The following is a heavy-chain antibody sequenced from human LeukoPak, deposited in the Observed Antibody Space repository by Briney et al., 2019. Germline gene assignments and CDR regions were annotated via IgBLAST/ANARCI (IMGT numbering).Heavy chain of an antibody. J-gene: IGHJ6*03. V-gene: IGHV3-11*04. D-gene: IGHD3-9*01. CDR2: ISSSGSTI. CDR1: GFTFSDYY. Sequence: GGSLRLSCAASGFTFSDYYMSWIRQAPGKGLEWVSYISSSGSTIYYADSVKGRFTISRDNAKNSLYLQMNSLRAEDTAVYYCASWLSTVYHYYYMDVWGKGTTVTVSS. CDR3: ASWLSTVYHYYYMDV.